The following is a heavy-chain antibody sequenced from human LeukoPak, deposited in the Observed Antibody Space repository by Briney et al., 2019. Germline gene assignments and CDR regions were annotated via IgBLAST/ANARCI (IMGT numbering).Heavy chain of an antibody. CDR3: ARGAEMATMGSIGWFDP. Sequence: SETLSLTCTVSGGSISSYYWSWIRQPPGKGLEWIGYIYYSGSTNYNPSLKSRVTISVDTSKNQFSLKLSSVTAADTAVYYCARGAEMATMGSIGWFDPWGQGTLVTVS. J-gene: IGHJ5*02. CDR2: IYYSGST. CDR1: GGSISSYY. V-gene: IGHV4-59*01. D-gene: IGHD5-24*01.